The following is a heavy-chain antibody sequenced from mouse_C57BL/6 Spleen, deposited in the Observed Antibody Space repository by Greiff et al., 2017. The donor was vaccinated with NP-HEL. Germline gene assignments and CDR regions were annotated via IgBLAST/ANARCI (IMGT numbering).Heavy chain of an antibody. J-gene: IGHJ4*01. CDR3: ARDSTRRAMDY. CDR1: GYTFTSYW. V-gene: IGHV1-55*01. Sequence: QVQLQQPGAELVKPGASVKMSCKASGYTFTSYWITWVKQRPGQGLEWIGDIYPGSGSTNYNEKFKSKATLTVDKSSSTAYMQLSSLTSEDSAVYYCARDSTRRAMDYWGQGTSVTVSS. CDR2: IYPGSGST.